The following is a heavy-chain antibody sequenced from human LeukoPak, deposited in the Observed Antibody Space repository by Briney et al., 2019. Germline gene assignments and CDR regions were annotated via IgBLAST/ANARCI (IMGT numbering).Heavy chain of an antibody. V-gene: IGHV4-39*07. Sequence: SESLTLTCTVSGGSISSNSYYWGWIRQPQGKGLGWIGSIYYSGSTYYNPSLKSRITISEDTSKNQFSLKLSSVTAADTAVYYCARVRAGLNYYDSPACAFDIWGQGTMVTVSS. CDR3: ARVRAGLNYYDSPACAFDI. CDR1: GGSISSNSYY. D-gene: IGHD3-22*01. J-gene: IGHJ3*02. CDR2: IYYSGST.